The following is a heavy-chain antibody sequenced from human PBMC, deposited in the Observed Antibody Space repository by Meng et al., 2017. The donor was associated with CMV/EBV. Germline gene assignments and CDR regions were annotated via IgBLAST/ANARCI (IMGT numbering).Heavy chain of an antibody. CDR1: GGSVSSGSYY. V-gene: IGHV4-61*01. CDR2: IYYSGST. D-gene: IGHD5-12*01. J-gene: IGHJ6*02. CDR3: ASFAATTPEYYGMDV. Sequence: SETLSLTCTVSGGSVSSGSYYRSWIRQPPGKGLEWIGYIYYSGSTNYNPSLKSRVTISVDTSKNQFSLKLSSVTAADTAVYYCASFAATTPEYYGMDVWGQGTTVTVSS.